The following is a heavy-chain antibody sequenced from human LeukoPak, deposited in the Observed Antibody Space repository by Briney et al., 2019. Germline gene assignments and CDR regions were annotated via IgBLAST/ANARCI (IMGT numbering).Heavy chain of an antibody. V-gene: IGHV4-39*01. Sequence: SVTLSLTCTVSGGSISAISGGPYSWGWIRQPPGKGLEWIGSGHYGGNTYNPSLKSRVTISIDTSKNQFSLKVSSVTAADTAVYYCARHGHHGDHDYWGQGNLVTVSS. J-gene: IGHJ4*02. CDR2: GHYGGNT. CDR3: ARHGHHGDHDY. CDR1: GGSISAISGGPYS. D-gene: IGHD2-21*02.